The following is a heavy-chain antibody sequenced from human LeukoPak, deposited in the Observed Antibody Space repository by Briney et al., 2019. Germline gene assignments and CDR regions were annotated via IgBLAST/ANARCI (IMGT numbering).Heavy chain of an antibody. D-gene: IGHD3-22*01. CDR2: ISGSSTYI. Sequence: GGSLRLSCAASGFTFSSYSMNWVRQAPGKGLEWVSSISGSSTYIYYADSVKGRFTISRDNAKNSLYLQMNSLRAEDTAVYYCASYYYDSSGYPGDYWGQGTLVTVSS. J-gene: IGHJ4*02. CDR1: GFTFSSYS. CDR3: ASYYYDSSGYPGDY. V-gene: IGHV3-21*01.